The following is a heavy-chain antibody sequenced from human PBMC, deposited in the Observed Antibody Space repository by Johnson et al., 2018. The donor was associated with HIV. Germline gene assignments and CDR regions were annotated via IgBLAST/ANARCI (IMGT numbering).Heavy chain of an antibody. V-gene: IGHV3-74*02. J-gene: IGHJ3*02. CDR2: INSDGSST. CDR1: GFTFSSYW. Sequence: VQLVESGGGVVQPGGSLRLSCAASGFTFSSYWMHWVRQAPGKGLVWVSRINSDGSSTNYADSVKGRFTISRDNSKNTLSLQMNSLRAEDTAVYYCARGRTVVSVFDIWGQGTMVTVSS. CDR3: ARGRTVVSVFDI. D-gene: IGHD3-3*01.